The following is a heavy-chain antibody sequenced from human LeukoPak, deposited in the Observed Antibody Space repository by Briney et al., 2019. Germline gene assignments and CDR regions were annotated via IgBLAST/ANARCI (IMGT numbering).Heavy chain of an antibody. Sequence: GGSLRLSCAASGFTVSSNYMSWVRQAPGKGLEWVSVIYSGGSTYYADSVKGRFTISRDNSKNTLYLQMNSLRAEDTAVYYCARSKVGDCYHSVYGDYWGQGTLVTVSS. V-gene: IGHV3-53*01. CDR2: IYSGGST. D-gene: IGHD2-21*01. CDR3: ARSKVGDCYHSVYGDY. CDR1: GFTVSSNY. J-gene: IGHJ4*02.